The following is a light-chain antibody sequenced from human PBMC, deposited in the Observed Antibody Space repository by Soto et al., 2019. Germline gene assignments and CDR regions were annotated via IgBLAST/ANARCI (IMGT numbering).Light chain of an antibody. J-gene: IGKJ4*01. CDR2: DAS. CDR1: QSVSNTY. Sequence: EIVLTQSPGTLSLSPGERATLSCRASQSVSNTYLAWYQQKPGQAPRLLIYDASSRATGIPDRFSGSGSGTDFTLTISRLEPEDFAVYYCQQYKNWPLTFGGGTRVEIK. V-gene: IGKV3D-20*02. CDR3: QQYKNWPLT.